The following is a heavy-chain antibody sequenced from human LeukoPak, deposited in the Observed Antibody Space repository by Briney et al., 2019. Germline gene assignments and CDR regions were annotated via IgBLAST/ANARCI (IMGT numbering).Heavy chain of an antibody. Sequence: SETLSLTCTVSGGSISSYYWSWIRQPPGKGLEWIGYIYYSGSTNYNPSLKSRVTISVGTSKNQFSLKLISVTAADTAVYYCARGVGSGYTDYWGQGALVTVSS. V-gene: IGHV4-59*01. CDR1: GGSISSYY. D-gene: IGHD3-22*01. J-gene: IGHJ4*02. CDR2: IYYSGST. CDR3: ARGVGSGYTDY.